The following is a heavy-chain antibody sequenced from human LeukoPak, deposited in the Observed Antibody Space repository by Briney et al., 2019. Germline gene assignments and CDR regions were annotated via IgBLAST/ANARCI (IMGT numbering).Heavy chain of an antibody. CDR1: GFTFSSYS. V-gene: IGHV3-21*01. CDR2: ISSSSSYI. J-gene: IGHJ4*02. CDR3: ARDGSSGWTGVDY. Sequence: GGSLRLSCAASGFTFSSYSMNWVRQAPGKGLEGVSSISSSSSYIYYADSVKGRFTISRDNAKNSLYLQMNSLRAEDTAVYYCARDGSSGWTGVDYWGQGTLVTVSS. D-gene: IGHD6-19*01.